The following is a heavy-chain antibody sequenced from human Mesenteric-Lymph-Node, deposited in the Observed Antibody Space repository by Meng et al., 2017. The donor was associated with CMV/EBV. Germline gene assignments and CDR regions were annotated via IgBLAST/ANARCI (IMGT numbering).Heavy chain of an antibody. D-gene: IGHD3-22*01. Sequence: GESLKISCAASGFTFSSYAMHWVRQAPGKGLEWVAVISYDGSNKYYADSVKGRFTISRDNSKNTLYLQMNSLRAEDTAVYYCARDPDSSGYNDPYGMDVWGQGTTVTVSS. V-gene: IGHV3-30*04. CDR2: ISYDGSNK. CDR3: ARDPDSSGYNDPYGMDV. CDR1: GFTFSSYA. J-gene: IGHJ6*02.